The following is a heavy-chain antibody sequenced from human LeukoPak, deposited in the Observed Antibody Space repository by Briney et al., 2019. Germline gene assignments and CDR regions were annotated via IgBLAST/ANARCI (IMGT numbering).Heavy chain of an antibody. J-gene: IGHJ4*02. CDR2: INPSGGST. CDR1: GYTFTSYY. Sequence: GASVKVSCKASGYTFTSYYMHWVRQAPGQGLEWMGIINPSGGSTNYAQKFQGRVTITADKSTSTAYMELSSLRSEDTAVYYCASVKGAIFGVVTFDYWGQGTLVTVSS. D-gene: IGHD3-3*01. V-gene: IGHV1-46*01. CDR3: ASVKGAIFGVVTFDY.